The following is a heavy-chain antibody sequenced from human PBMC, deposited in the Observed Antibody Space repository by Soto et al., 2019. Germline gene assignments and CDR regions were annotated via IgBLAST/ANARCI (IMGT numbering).Heavy chain of an antibody. D-gene: IGHD4-17*01. J-gene: IGHJ4*02. Sequence: QVQLQESGPGLVKPSETLSLTCTVSGGSISSYYWSWIRQPPGKGLAWIGYIYYSGSTNYKPSLTSRVTVSVDTSKNQSSLKLNSVTAAATAVYYCARAPNTVIPYFDYWGQGTLVTVSS. CDR1: GGSISSYY. CDR2: IYYSGST. V-gene: IGHV4-59*01. CDR3: ARAPNTVIPYFDY.